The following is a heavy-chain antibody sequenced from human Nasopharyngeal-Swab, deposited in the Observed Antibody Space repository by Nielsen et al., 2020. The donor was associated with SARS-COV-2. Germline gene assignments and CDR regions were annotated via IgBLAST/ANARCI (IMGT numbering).Heavy chain of an antibody. Sequence: SETLSPTCTVPGGSISSSSYYWCWIRQPPGKGLEWIGSIYYSGSTYYNPSLKSRVTISVDTSKNQFSLKLSSVTAADTAVYYCARMSIAAAGTGSYWGQGTLVTVSS. CDR2: IYYSGST. CDR3: ARMSIAAAGTGSY. D-gene: IGHD6-13*01. V-gene: IGHV4-39*01. CDR1: GGSISSSSYY. J-gene: IGHJ4*02.